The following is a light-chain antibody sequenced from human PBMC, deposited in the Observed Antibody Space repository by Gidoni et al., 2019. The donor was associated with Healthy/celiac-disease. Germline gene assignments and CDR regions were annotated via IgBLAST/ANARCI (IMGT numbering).Light chain of an antibody. CDR3: QKYNSALRDT. CDR1: QGISNY. Sequence: DIQMTQSPSSLSASVGDRVTITCRARQGISNYLAWYQQKPGKVPKLLIFAASTLQSGVPSRFSGSGSGTNFTLTISGLQPEDVATSYCQKYNSALRDTFGPGTKVDIK. J-gene: IGKJ3*01. CDR2: AAS. V-gene: IGKV1-27*01.